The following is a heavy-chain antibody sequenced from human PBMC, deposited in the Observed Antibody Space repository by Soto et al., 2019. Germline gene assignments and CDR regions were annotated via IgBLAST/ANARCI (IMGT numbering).Heavy chain of an antibody. V-gene: IGHV4-31*03. Sequence: QVQLQESGPGLVKPSQTLSLTCTVSGGSISSGGYYWSWIRQHPGKGLEWIGYIYYSGSTYYNPSLKSRVTISVDTSKNKCSLKLSSDTAADTAVYYCAGVPKFGGNTGIAAAEYYYYGMDVWGQGTTVTVSS. CDR2: IYYSGST. J-gene: IGHJ6*02. D-gene: IGHD6-13*01. CDR3: AGVPKFGGNTGIAAAEYYYYGMDV. CDR1: GGSISSGGYY.